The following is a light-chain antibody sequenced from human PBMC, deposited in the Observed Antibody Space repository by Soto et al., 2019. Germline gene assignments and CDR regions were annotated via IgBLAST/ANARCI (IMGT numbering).Light chain of an antibody. J-gene: IGKJ4*01. CDR3: QQYCSSPPLT. Sequence: EIVLKQSPGTLSLSPGERATLSCRASQSVSSSYLAWYQQKPGQAPRLLIYGASSRATGSPDRFSGSGSGTDFTLTISRLEPEDFAVYYCQQYCSSPPLTFGGGTKVEIK. V-gene: IGKV3-20*01. CDR1: QSVSSSY. CDR2: GAS.